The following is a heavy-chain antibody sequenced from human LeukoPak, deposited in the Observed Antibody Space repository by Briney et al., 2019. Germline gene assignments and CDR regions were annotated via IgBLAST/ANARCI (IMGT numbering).Heavy chain of an antibody. CDR2: INHSGST. Sequence: SETLSLTCAVYGGSFSGYYWSWTRQPPGKGLEWIGEINHSGSTNYNPSLKSRVTISVGTSKNQFSLKLSSVTAADTAVYYCARHGFDYWGQGTLVTVSS. J-gene: IGHJ4*02. CDR3: ARHGFDY. CDR1: GGSFSGYY. V-gene: IGHV4-34*01. D-gene: IGHD2-8*01.